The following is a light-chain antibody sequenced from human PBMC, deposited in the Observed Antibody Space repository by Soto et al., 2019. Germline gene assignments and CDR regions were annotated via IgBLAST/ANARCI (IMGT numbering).Light chain of an antibody. V-gene: IGKV3-20*01. CDR3: QQYGSPIT. Sequence: EIVLTQSPGTLSLSPGERATLSCRASQSVSSGYLAWYQQKPGQAPRLLIYGASSRATGIPDRFSGSGSGTDFTLTISRLEPEDFAVYYCQQYGSPITFGQGKRLEIK. CDR2: GAS. CDR1: QSVSSGY. J-gene: IGKJ5*01.